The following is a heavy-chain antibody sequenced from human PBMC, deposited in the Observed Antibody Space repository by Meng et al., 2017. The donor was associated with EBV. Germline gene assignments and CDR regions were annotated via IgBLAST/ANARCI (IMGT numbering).Heavy chain of an antibody. Sequence: QGRRVQSGAGVKKPGAPVKVPCKASGYTFTGYYMHWVRQAPGQGLEWMGRINPNSGGTNYAQKFQGRVTMTRDTSISTAYMELSRLRSDDTAVYYCAKGADLAAAGTFWFDPWGQGTLVTVSS. D-gene: IGHD6-13*01. J-gene: IGHJ5*02. CDR3: AKGADLAAAGTFWFDP. CDR1: GYTFTGYY. V-gene: IGHV1-2*06. CDR2: INPNSGGT.